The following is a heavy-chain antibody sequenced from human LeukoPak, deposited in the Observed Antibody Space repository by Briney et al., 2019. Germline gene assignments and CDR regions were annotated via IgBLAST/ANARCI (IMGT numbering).Heavy chain of an antibody. CDR2: IYPGDSDT. D-gene: IGHD3-16*01. J-gene: IGHJ3*02. V-gene: IGHV5-51*01. CDR3: ARHLTMITVPRDAFDI. CDR1: GYSFTSYW. Sequence: GASLKISCKTSGYSFTSYWIGWVRQMPGKGLEWMGVIYPGDSDTRYSPSFQGQVTISADKSLSTAYLQWSGLKASDTAMYYCARHLTMITVPRDAFDIWGQGTMVTVSS.